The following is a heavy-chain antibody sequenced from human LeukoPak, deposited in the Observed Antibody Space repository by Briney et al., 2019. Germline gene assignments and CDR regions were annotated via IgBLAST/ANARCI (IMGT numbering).Heavy chain of an antibody. Sequence: GGSLRLSCAASGFTSSIYPMHWVRQAPGKGLEWVAVIAYDGSYKYYADSVKGRFTISRDNSKSTLYLLVNSLRAEDTAVYYCASENDAFDIWGPGTVVTVSS. J-gene: IGHJ3*02. CDR1: GFTSSIYP. CDR2: IAYDGSYK. V-gene: IGHV3-30*04. CDR3: ASENDAFDI.